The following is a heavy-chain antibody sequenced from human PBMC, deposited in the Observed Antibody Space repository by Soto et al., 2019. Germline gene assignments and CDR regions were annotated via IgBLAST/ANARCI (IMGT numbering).Heavy chain of an antibody. J-gene: IGHJ4*02. CDR3: ARFTEGSDGKTDYYYFDS. Sequence: QVQMQESGPGLVRPSTTLSLSCTVSNGSISSTHWWRWLRQSPGKVLKWIAQTYHSATTHYTPSRLTRATISVDKSNNQFSLELTSVSASDTALAYCARFTEGSDGKTDYYYFDSWGQGTLVTVS. CDR1: NGSISSTHW. CDR2: TYHSATT. D-gene: IGHD4-17*01. V-gene: IGHV4-4*02.